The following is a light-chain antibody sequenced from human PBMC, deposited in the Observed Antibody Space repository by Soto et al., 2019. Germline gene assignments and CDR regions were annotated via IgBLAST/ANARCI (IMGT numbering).Light chain of an antibody. CDR1: QSVSSN. CDR2: GAS. V-gene: IGKV3-15*01. CDR3: QQYNNWPFT. Sequence: EIVMTQSPATLSVSPGERATLSCRASQSVSSNLAWYQQKPGQAPRLLIYGASTRATGIPARFSGSGSGTDFTLPISSLQSEDFAVYYCQQYNNWPFTCGQGTRLEI. J-gene: IGKJ5*01.